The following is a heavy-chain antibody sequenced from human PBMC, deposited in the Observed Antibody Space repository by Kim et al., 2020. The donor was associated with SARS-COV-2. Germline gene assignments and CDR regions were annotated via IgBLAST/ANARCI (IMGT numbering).Heavy chain of an antibody. Sequence: SQTLSLTCAISGDSVSSNSAAWNWIRQSPSRGLEWLGRTYYRSKWYNDYAVSVKSRITINPDTSKNQFSLQLNSVTPEDTAVYYCARASIAARSYYYGMDVWGQGTTVTVSS. CDR1: GDSVSSNSAA. CDR3: ARASIAARSYYYGMDV. V-gene: IGHV6-1*01. J-gene: IGHJ6*02. D-gene: IGHD6-6*01. CDR2: TYYRSKWYN.